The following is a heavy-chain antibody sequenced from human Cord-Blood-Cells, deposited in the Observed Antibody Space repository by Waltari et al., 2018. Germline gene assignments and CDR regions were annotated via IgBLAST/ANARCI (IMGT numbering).Heavy chain of an antibody. V-gene: IGHV4-34*01. CDR1: GGSSSGSS. CDR2: INHSGST. D-gene: IGHD7-27*01. CDR3: ARDWGSRAFDI. J-gene: IGHJ3*02. Sequence: QVQLQQWGAGLLKPSETLSLTCAVYGGSSSGSSRRWIRQPPGKGLEWIGGINHSGSTNYNPSLKSRVTISVDTSKNQFSLKLSSVTAADTAVYYCARDWGSRAFDIWGQGTMVTVSS.